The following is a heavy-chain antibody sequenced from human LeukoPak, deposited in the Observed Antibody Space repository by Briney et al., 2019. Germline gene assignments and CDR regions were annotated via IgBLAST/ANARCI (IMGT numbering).Heavy chain of an antibody. Sequence: SETLSLTCAVYGGSLSDYYWSWIRQSPGKGLEWIGEISHRGRTYYNLSLKSRVTISIDTSKNQFSLKLSSVTAADTAVYYCARVLYSSGWHWVGYFDYWGQGTLVTVSS. CDR2: ISHRGRT. J-gene: IGHJ4*02. CDR3: ARVLYSSGWHWVGYFDY. D-gene: IGHD6-19*01. CDR1: GGSLSDYY. V-gene: IGHV4-34*01.